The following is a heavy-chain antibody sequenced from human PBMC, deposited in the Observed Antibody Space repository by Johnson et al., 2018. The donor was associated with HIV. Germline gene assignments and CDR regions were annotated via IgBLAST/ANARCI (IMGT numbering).Heavy chain of an antibody. CDR1: GFTFSSYA. J-gene: IGHJ3*02. CDR3: AREGITMIVVVIKGAFDI. D-gene: IGHD3-22*01. CDR2: ISYDGSYK. V-gene: IGHV3-30-3*01. Sequence: QVQLVESGGGVVQPGRSLRLSCAASGFTFSSYAMHWVRQAPGKGLECVAVISYDGSYKYYADSVKGRFTISRDNSKNTLYLQMNSLSAEDTAVYYCAREGITMIVVVIKGAFDIWGQGTMVTVSS.